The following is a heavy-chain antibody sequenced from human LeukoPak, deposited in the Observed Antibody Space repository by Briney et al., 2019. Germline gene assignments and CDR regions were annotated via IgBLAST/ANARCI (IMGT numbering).Heavy chain of an antibody. V-gene: IGHV1-69*04. J-gene: IGHJ4*02. CDR3: AREGGGYCSSTSCYTFDY. CDR1: GGTFSSYT. D-gene: IGHD2-2*02. Sequence: ASVKVSCKASGGTFSSYTISWVRQAPGQGLEWMGRIIPILGIANYAQKFQGRVTITADKSTSTAYMELSGLRSEDTAVYYCAREGGGYCSSTSCYTFDYWGQGTLVTVSS. CDR2: IIPILGIA.